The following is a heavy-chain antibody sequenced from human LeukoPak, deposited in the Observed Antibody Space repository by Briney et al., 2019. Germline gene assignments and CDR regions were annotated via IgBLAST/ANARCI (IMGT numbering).Heavy chain of an antibody. D-gene: IGHD5-12*01. CDR2: ISSSSSTL. CDR1: GFAFSSYS. Sequence: EGSLRLSCAASGFAFSSYSMNWVRQAPGKGLEWVSFISSSSSTLYYADSVKGRFTISRDDAKNTLYLQMNSLRAEDTAVYYCARRFGYSIDYWGQGTLVTASS. J-gene: IGHJ4*02. V-gene: IGHV3-48*04. CDR3: ARRFGYSIDY.